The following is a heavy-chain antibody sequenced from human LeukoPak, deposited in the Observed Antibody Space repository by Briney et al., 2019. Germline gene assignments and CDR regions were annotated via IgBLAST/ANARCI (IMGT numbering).Heavy chain of an antibody. J-gene: IGHJ6*02. CDR1: CGSISSYY. V-gene: IGHV4-59*08. Sequence: SETLSLTCSVSCGSISSYYWIWIRQPPAKGLEWIGYIYYSGSTNYNPPLKSRVTISVDTSNNQFSLKLSSVTAADTAVYYCARRYYGMDVWGQGTTVTVSS. CDR2: IYYSGST. CDR3: ARRYYGMDV.